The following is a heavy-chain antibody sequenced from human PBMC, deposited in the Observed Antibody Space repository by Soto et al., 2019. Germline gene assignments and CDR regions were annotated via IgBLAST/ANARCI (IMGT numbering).Heavy chain of an antibody. CDR2: IYWDDDK. CDR1: GFSFSTTGVG. J-gene: IGHJ4*02. V-gene: IGHV2-5*02. CDR3: AHRQAQGIGLAGTFDS. D-gene: IGHD6-19*01. Sequence: QITLKESGPTLVKPTQTLTLTCTFSGFSFSTTGVGVGWIRQPPGKALEWLALIYWDDDKRYSPSLKSRLTITNDTSQNQVVLTMTNMDPVDTATYYCAHRQAQGIGLAGTFDSWGQGTLVTVSS.